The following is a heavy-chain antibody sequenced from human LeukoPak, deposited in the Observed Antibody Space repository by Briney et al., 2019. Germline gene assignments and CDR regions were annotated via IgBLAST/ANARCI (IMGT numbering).Heavy chain of an antibody. D-gene: IGHD3-9*01. V-gene: IGHV3-7*01. Sequence: GGSLRLSCAASGFTFSSYWMSWVRQAPGKGLEWVANIKQDGSDVYYVDSVKGRFTISRDNAKNSLYLQMSSLRAEDTAVYYCARDSFDWIRSYFDYWGQGTLVTVSS. CDR2: IKQDGSDV. CDR3: ARDSFDWIRSYFDY. J-gene: IGHJ4*02. CDR1: GFTFSSYW.